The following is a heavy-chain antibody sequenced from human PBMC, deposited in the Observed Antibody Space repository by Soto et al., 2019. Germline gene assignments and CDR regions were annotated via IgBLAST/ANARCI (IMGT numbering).Heavy chain of an antibody. Sequence: ETLSLTCTVSGGSISSYYWSWIRQPAGKGLEWIGRIYTSGSTNYNPSLKSRVTMSVDTSKNQFSLKLSSVTAADTAVYYCARTTYCSGGSCYPFDYWGQGTLVTVSS. CDR3: ARTTYCSGGSCYPFDY. D-gene: IGHD2-15*01. CDR1: GGSISSYY. V-gene: IGHV4-4*07. CDR2: IYTSGST. J-gene: IGHJ4*02.